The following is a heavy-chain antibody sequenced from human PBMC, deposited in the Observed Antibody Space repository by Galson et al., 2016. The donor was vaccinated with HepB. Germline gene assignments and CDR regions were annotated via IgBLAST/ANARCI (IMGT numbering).Heavy chain of an antibody. CDR3: ARFAPFRTDSGGSDWIDY. Sequence: SETLSLTCSVTGGSINSYYWTWIRQPPGKGLEWIGYIYYVGTTKYNPSLESRLTISVDTSKNQFSLKLRSVTAADTAVYYCARFAPFRTDSGGSDWIDYWGQGTLVTVSS. D-gene: IGHD2-15*01. CDR1: GGSINSYY. V-gene: IGHV4-59*01. J-gene: IGHJ4*02. CDR2: IYYVGTT.